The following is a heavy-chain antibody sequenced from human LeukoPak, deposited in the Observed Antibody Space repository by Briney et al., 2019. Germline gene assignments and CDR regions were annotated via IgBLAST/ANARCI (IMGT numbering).Heavy chain of an antibody. V-gene: IGHV6-1*01. D-gene: IGHD2-15*01. Sequence: SQTLSLTCVISGDSVSSNSVTWHWIRQSPSRGLEWLGRTYYRSKWYDDYAVSVKSRVTFNPDTSKNQFSLQLNSVTPEDTAVYYCARVRHCDSGGCYGWFDPWGQGTLVTVSS. CDR3: ARVRHCDSGGCYGWFDP. CDR2: TYYRSKWYD. J-gene: IGHJ5*02. CDR1: GDSVSSNSVT.